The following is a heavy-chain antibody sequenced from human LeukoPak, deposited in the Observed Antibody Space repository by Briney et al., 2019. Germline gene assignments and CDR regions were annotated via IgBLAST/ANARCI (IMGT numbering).Heavy chain of an antibody. Sequence: SGGSLRLSCAASGFIFSSYAMSWVRQAPGKGLEWVSAISGSGGSTYYADSVKGRFTISRDNSKNTLYLQMNSLRAEDTAVYYCAKAGDCSGGSCYPPPYYYYYYGMDVWGQGTTVTVSS. CDR2: ISGSGGST. D-gene: IGHD2-15*01. J-gene: IGHJ6*02. CDR3: AKAGDCSGGSCYPPPYYYYYYGMDV. CDR1: GFIFSSYA. V-gene: IGHV3-23*01.